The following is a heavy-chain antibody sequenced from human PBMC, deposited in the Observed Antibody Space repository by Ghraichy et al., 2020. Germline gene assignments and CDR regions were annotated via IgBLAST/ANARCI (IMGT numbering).Heavy chain of an antibody. Sequence: SVKVSCKASGGTFSSYAISWVRQAPGQGLEWMGGIIPIFGTANYAQKFQGRVTITADESTSTAYMELSSLRSEDTAVYYCARDLRFFGVVILSDYYYGMDVWGQGTTVTVSS. D-gene: IGHD3-3*01. CDR3: ARDLRFFGVVILSDYYYGMDV. V-gene: IGHV1-69*13. CDR2: IIPIFGTA. CDR1: GGTFSSYA. J-gene: IGHJ6*02.